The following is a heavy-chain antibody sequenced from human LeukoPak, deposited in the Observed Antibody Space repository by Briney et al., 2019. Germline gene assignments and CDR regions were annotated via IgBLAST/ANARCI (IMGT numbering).Heavy chain of an antibody. Sequence: GGSLRLSCAASGFTFSSYAMHWVRQAPGKGLEWVAVISYDGSNKYYADSVKGRFTISRDNSKNTLYLQMNSLRAEDTAVYYCAKLRRWVTTGSTYDYWGQGTLVTVSS. V-gene: IGHV3-30*04. CDR2: ISYDGSNK. D-gene: IGHD4-11*01. CDR3: AKLRRWVTTGSTYDY. CDR1: GFTFSSYA. J-gene: IGHJ4*02.